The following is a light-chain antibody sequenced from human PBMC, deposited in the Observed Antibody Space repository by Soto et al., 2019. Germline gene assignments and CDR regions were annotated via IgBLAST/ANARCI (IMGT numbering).Light chain of an antibody. V-gene: IGLV2-8*01. CDR1: SSDVGGYNY. Sequence: QSALTQPPSASGSPGQSVTISCTGTSSDVGGYNYVSWYQHPPGKAPKLMIYEVSKRPSGVPDRFSGSKSGNTASLIVSGLQADDEADYYCSSYGGRNNFVFGGGTKLTVL. CDR2: EVS. J-gene: IGLJ2*01. CDR3: SSYGGRNNFV.